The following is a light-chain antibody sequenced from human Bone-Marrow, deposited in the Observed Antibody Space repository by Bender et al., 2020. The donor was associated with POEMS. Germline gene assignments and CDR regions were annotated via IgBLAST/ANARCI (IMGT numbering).Light chain of an antibody. CDR3: CSYARGYSVV. J-gene: IGLJ2*01. CDR2: ASN. CDR1: SSNIGSHT. Sequence: QSVLTQPPSASGTPGQRVTISCSGSSSNIGSHTVNWYQQLPGTAPKLLMFASNQRPSGVSDRFSGSKSGTSASLAIRGLQAEDEADYYCCSYARGYSVVFGGGTKLTVL. V-gene: IGLV1-44*01.